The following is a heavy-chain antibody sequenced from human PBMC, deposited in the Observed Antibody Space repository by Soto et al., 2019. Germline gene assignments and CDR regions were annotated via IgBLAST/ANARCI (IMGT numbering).Heavy chain of an antibody. V-gene: IGHV1-46*01. D-gene: IGHD2-21*02. Sequence: QVQLMQSGAEVKKPGASVKVSCKASGNTFTNYYIHWVRQAPGQGLEWMGTINPSGGHTTYAQKFRGRVTMTRDTSTSTLYMELTRLGSEDTAVYYCARGGHVVVVTAAFDYWGQGTLVTVSS. CDR3: ARGGHVVVVTAAFDY. CDR2: INPSGGHT. J-gene: IGHJ4*02. CDR1: GNTFTNYY.